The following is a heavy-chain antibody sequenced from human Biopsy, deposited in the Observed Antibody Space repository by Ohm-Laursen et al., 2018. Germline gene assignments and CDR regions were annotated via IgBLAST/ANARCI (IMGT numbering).Heavy chain of an antibody. Sequence: GTLSLTCAVSGDSVTKYYWSWIRQPPGKGLEWIGHIYYSVMTNYNPSPQSRVSISVDTSRNQVSLTLSSVTAADTAVYYCARDSGILNYGNFKYYHYYGMGVWGQGTKVTVSS. CDR3: ARDSGILNYGNFKYYHYYGMGV. CDR1: GDSVTKYY. D-gene: IGHD4-11*01. J-gene: IGHJ6*02. CDR2: IYYSVMT. V-gene: IGHV4-59*02.